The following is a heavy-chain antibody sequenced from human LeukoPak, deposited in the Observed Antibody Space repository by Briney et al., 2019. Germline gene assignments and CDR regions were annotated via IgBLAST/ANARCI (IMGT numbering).Heavy chain of an antibody. Sequence: ASVKVSCKASGYTFTSYDINWVRQATGQGLEWMGWMNPNSGNTGYAQKFQGRGTITRNTSISTAYMELSSLGSEDTAVYYCARGLGVTMVRGVNRIFGYWGQGTLVTVSS. D-gene: IGHD3-10*01. CDR2: MNPNSGNT. CDR1: GYTFTSYD. CDR3: ARGLGVTMVRGVNRIFGY. V-gene: IGHV1-8*03. J-gene: IGHJ4*02.